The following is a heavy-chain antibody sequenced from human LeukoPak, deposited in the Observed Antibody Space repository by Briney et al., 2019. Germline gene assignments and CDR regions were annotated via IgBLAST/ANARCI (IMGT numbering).Heavy chain of an antibody. CDR3: ARDYGATEAAIDY. CDR1: GFTFSSYS. Sequence: GGSLRLFCAASGFTFSSYSMNWVRQAPGKGLEWVSSISSSSSYIYYADSVKGRFTISRDNAKNSLYLQMNSLRAEDTAVYYCARDYGATEAAIDYWGQGTLVTVSS. D-gene: IGHD1-26*01. V-gene: IGHV3-21*01. J-gene: IGHJ4*02. CDR2: ISSSSSYI.